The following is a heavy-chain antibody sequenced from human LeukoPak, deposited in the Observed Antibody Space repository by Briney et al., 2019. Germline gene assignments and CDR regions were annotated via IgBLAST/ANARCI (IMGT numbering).Heavy chain of an antibody. CDR2: ISGSGGST. Sequence: GSLRLSCAASGFTFSSYAMSWVRQAPGKGLEWVSAISGSGGSTYYADSVEGRFTISRGNSKNTLYLQMNSLRAEDTAVYYCAKHDSSSSRGYFDYWGQGTLVTVSS. J-gene: IGHJ4*02. CDR3: AKHDSSSSRGYFDY. CDR1: GFTFSSYA. D-gene: IGHD6-6*01. V-gene: IGHV3-23*01.